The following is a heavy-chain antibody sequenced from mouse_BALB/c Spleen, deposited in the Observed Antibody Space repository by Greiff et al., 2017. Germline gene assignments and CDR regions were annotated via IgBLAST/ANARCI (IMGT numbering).Heavy chain of an antibody. Sequence: EVQLQESGGGLVQPGGSLKLSCAASGFTFSSYGMSWVRQTPDKRLELVATINSNGGSTYYPDSVKGRFTISRDNAKNTLYLQMSSLKSEDTAMYYCARGITTVVGAMDYWGQGTSVTVSS. J-gene: IGHJ4*01. D-gene: IGHD1-1*01. CDR2: INSNGGST. CDR3: ARGITTVVGAMDY. CDR1: GFTFSSYG. V-gene: IGHV5-6-3*01.